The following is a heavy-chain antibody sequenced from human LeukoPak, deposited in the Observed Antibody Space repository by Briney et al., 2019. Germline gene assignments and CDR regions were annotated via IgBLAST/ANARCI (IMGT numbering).Heavy chain of an antibody. J-gene: IGHJ4*02. D-gene: IGHD3-22*01. V-gene: IGHV4-59*12. CDR1: GGSISSYY. CDR2: IYYSGST. CDR3: ARDGYYYGSSGYYYPED. Sequence: SETLSLTCTVSGGSISSYYWSWIRQPPGKGLEWIGYIYYSGSTNYNPSLKSRVTISVDTSKNQFSLKLSSVTAADTAVYYCARDGYYYGSSGYYYPEDWGQGTLVTVSS.